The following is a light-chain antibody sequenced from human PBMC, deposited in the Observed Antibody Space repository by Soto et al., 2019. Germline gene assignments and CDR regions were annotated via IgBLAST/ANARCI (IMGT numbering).Light chain of an antibody. CDR1: QGVSEY. CDR2: GAS. Sequence: DIQMTQSPTSLPASLGDTVTITCRTSQGVSEYLAWYQQKPGEVPKLLIYGASTLQSGVPSRFSGRGAGTDFTLTSSNLQPEDVATYYCQKYNSASRTFGQGTKVEI. J-gene: IGKJ1*01. V-gene: IGKV1-27*01. CDR3: QKYNSASRT.